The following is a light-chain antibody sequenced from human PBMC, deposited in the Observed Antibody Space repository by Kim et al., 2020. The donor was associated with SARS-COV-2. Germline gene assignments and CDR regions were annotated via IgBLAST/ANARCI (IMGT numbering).Light chain of an antibody. Sequence: ASTGDRVTITCRASQGISSYLAWYQQKPGKAPKLLIYAASTLQSGVPSRFSGSGSGTDFTHTISCLQSEDFATYYCQQYYSYPWTFGQGTKVDIK. CDR2: AAS. J-gene: IGKJ1*01. CDR3: QQYYSYPWT. V-gene: IGKV1-8*01. CDR1: QGISSY.